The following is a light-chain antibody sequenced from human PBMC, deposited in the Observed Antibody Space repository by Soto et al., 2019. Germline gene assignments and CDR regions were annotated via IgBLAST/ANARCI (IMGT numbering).Light chain of an antibody. V-gene: IGKV1-5*01. Sequence: DIQMTQSPSTLSASVGDRVTITCRASQSINSWLAWYQQKPGKGPKLLIYGASSLESGVPSKFSGSRSVTEFTLTIDSLQPDDFATYYCQQYSSSSPTFGQGTKLEIK. J-gene: IGKJ2*01. CDR2: GAS. CDR1: QSINSW. CDR3: QQYSSSSPT.